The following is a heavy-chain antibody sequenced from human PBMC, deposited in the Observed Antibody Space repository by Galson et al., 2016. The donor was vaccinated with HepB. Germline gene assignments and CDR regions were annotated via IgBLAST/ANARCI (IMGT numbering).Heavy chain of an antibody. V-gene: IGHV3-23*01. D-gene: IGHD6-13*01. J-gene: IGHJ6*02. Sequence: SLRLSCAASGFTFSDYAMSWVRQPPGKGLEWVSTISGSGSSAYYADSVKGRFTISRDNSKNTLYLLVNSLRAEDTAVYYCAKDQYTHSWDPKYYHYGMDVWGQVTTVTVSS. CDR2: ISGSGSSA. CDR1: GFTFSDYA. CDR3: AKDQYTHSWDPKYYHYGMDV.